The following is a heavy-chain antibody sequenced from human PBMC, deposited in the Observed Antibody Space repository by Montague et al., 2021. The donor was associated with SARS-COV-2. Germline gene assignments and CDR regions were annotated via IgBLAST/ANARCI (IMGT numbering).Heavy chain of an antibody. D-gene: IGHD3-16*01. V-gene: IGHV4-59*01. Sequence: SETLSLTCSVSGGSISSSYWSWIRQPPGKGLEWIGYSYHYGSAKYNPSLKSQGTISVDTSKNQFSLKLSSVTAADTAVYYCAREGFGGVIDHWGQGTLVTVSS. CDR3: AREGFGGVIDH. CDR1: GGSISSSY. CDR2: SYHYGSA. J-gene: IGHJ4*02.